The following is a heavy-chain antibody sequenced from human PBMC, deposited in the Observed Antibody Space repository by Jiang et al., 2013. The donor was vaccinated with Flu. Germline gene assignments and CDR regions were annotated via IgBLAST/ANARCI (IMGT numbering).Heavy chain of an antibody. V-gene: IGHV5-51*01. Sequence: PGESLKISCKGSGYSFSSYRIGWVRQMPGKGLEWMGIVFPYDSDARYSPSFQGQVTISADRSISTAYLQWSSLKASDTAIYYCARETVAGMYYFDFWGQGTQVTVSS. D-gene: IGHD6-19*01. CDR3: ARETVAGMYYFDF. CDR1: GYSFSSYR. CDR2: VFPYDSDA. J-gene: IGHJ4*01.